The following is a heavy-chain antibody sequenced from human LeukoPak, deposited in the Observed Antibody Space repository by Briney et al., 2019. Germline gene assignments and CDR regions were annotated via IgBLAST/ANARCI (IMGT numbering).Heavy chain of an antibody. CDR3: AREGYCSGGSCYLNWFDP. V-gene: IGHV4-4*07. CDR2: IYTSGST. J-gene: IGHJ5*02. CDR1: GGSIRDYY. Sequence: SETLSLTCTVSGGSIRDYYWSWIRQSAGKGLEWIGRIYTSGSTNYNPSLTSRVTMSVDTSKNQFSLILSSVTAADTAVYYCAREGYCSGGSCYLNWFDPWGQGTLVTVS. D-gene: IGHD2-15*01.